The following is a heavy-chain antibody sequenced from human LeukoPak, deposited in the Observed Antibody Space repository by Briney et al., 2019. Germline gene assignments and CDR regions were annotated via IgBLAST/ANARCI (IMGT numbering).Heavy chain of an antibody. D-gene: IGHD3-22*01. CDR1: GGTFSSYA. CDR3: ARVPHYYDSSGYYPFDY. Sequence: SVKVSCKASGGTFSSYAISWVRQAPGQGLEWMGRIIPIFGIANYAQKFQGRVTITAVKSTSTAYMELSSLRSEDTAVYYCARVPHYYDSSGYYPFDYWGQGTLVTVSS. J-gene: IGHJ4*02. CDR2: IIPIFGIA. V-gene: IGHV1-69*04.